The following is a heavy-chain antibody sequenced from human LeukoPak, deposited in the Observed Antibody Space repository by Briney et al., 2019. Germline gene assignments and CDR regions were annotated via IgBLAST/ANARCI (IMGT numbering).Heavy chain of an antibody. J-gene: IGHJ6*02. V-gene: IGHV3-30-3*01. Sequence: PGGSLRLSCAASGFTFSNYAMHWVRQAPGKGLEWVAVISYDGGSKYYADSLKGRFTISRDNSKNTLYLQMNSLRAEDTAVYYCARGPLAAAKSGLDVWGQGTTVTVSS. D-gene: IGHD6-13*01. CDR2: ISYDGGSK. CDR1: GFTFSNYA. CDR3: ARGPLAAAKSGLDV.